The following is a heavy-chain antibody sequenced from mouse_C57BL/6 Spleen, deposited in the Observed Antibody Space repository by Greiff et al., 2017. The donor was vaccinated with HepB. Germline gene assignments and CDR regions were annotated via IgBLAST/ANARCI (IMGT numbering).Heavy chain of an antibody. CDR3: ANSIYYGNLFAY. J-gene: IGHJ3*01. CDR1: GFTFSDYG. V-gene: IGHV5-17*01. D-gene: IGHD2-1*01. CDR2: ISSGSSTI. Sequence: EVQLVESGGGLVKPGGSLKLSCAASGFTFSDYGMHWVRQAPEKGLEWVAYISSGSSTIYYADTVKGRFTISRDNAKNTLFLQMTSLRSEDTAMYYCANSIYYGNLFAYWGQGTLVTVSA.